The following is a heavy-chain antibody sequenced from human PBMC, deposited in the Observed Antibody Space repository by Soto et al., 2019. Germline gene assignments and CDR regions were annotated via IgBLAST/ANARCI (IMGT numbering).Heavy chain of an antibody. D-gene: IGHD6-13*01. CDR2: MNPNSGNT. CDR1: GYTFTSYD. J-gene: IGHJ5*02. CDR3: ARERSAAGTGWFDP. V-gene: IGHV1-8*01. Sequence: QVQLVQSGAEVKKPGASVKVSCKASGYTFTSYDINWVRQATGQGLEWMGWMNPNSGNTGYAQKFQGRVTMTRNTSISTAYMEMSSLRSEDTAVYFCARERSAAGTGWFDPWGQGTLVTVSS.